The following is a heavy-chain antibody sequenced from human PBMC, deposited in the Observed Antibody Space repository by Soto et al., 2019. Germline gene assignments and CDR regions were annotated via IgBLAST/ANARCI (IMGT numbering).Heavy chain of an antibody. CDR1: GFTFSNYE. J-gene: IGHJ4*02. CDR3: ARDQGGVLWFGD. D-gene: IGHD3-10*01. Sequence: EAQLVESGGGLVQPGGSLRLSCAASGFTFSNYEMHWVRQAPGKGLEYVSGISNNGAHTDYANSVKGRFTISRDNSKNTLYLQMGSLRAEDMAVYYCARDQGGVLWFGDWGQGTLVTVSS. CDR2: ISNNGAHT. V-gene: IGHV3-64*01.